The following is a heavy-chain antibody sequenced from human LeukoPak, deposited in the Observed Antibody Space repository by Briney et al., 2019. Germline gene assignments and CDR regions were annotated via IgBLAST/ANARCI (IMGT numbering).Heavy chain of an antibody. CDR1: GGSISSGSYY. D-gene: IGHD3-3*01. CDR3: ARGRTIFGVVPAGNWFDP. V-gene: IGHV4-61*02. CDR2: IYTSGST. J-gene: IGHJ5*02. Sequence: SQTLSLTCTVSGGSISSGSYYWSWIRQPAGKGLEWIGRIYTSGSTNYNPSLKSRVTISVDTSKNQFSLKLSSVTAADTAVYYCARGRTIFGVVPAGNWFDPWGQGTLVTVSS.